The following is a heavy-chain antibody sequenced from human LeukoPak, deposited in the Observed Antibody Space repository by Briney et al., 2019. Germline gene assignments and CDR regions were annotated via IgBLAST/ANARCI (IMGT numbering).Heavy chain of an antibody. CDR2: IYYSGST. CDR1: GGSISSYY. Sequence: SETLSCTCTVSGGSISSYYWSWIRQPPGKGLEWIAYIYYSGSTNYNPSLKSRLVISLDTSNNQFSLKLSSVTAADTAVYYCARLFRYYDILTGYVPGAFDCWGHGTLVTVSS. CDR3: ARLFRYYDILTGYVPGAFDC. D-gene: IGHD3-9*01. J-gene: IGHJ4*01. V-gene: IGHV4-59*08.